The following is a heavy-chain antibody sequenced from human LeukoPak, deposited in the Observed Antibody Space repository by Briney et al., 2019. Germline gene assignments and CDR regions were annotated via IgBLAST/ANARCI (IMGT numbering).Heavy chain of an antibody. J-gene: IGHJ4*02. Sequence: GGSLRLSCAASGFTVSSNYMSWVRQAPGKGLEWVSVIYSGGSTYYADSVRGRFIISRDNSKNTLYLQMNSMRAEDTAVYYCARDMSGSYSPNDYWGQGTLVTVSS. D-gene: IGHD1-26*01. V-gene: IGHV3-53*01. CDR1: GFTVSSNY. CDR3: ARDMSGSYSPNDY. CDR2: IYSGGST.